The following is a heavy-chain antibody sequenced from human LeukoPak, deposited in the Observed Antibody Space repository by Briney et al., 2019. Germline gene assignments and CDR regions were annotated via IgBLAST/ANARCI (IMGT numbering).Heavy chain of an antibody. CDR1: GFIFSGYW. J-gene: IGHJ4*02. CDR2: IKTDGSTT. D-gene: IGHD3-9*01. Sequence: QPGGSLRLSCAGSGFIFSGYWMHWVRQAPEKGLVWVSRIKTDGSTTYYADSVKGRFTVSRDNAKNTLYLQMNSLRAEDTALYYCAKDFHYDILTGYYKGGLDYWGQGTLVTVSS. CDR3: AKDFHYDILTGYYKGGLDY. V-gene: IGHV3-74*01.